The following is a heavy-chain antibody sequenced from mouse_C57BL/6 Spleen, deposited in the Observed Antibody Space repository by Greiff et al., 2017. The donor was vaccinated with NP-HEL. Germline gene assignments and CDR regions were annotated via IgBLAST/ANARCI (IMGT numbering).Heavy chain of an antibody. V-gene: IGHV8-12*01. J-gene: IGHJ3*01. CDR1: GFSLSTSGMG. CDR2: IYWDDDK. Sequence: QVQLKESGPGILQSSQTLSLTCSFSGFSLSTSGMGVSWIRQPSGKGLEWLAHIYWDDDKRYNPSLKSRLTISKDTSRNQVFLKITSVDTADTAAYYCARGYGYDGAWFAYWGQGTLVTVSA. D-gene: IGHD2-2*01. CDR3: ARGYGYDGAWFAY.